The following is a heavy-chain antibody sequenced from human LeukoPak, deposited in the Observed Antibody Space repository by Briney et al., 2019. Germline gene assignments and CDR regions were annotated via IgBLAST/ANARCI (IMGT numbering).Heavy chain of an antibody. V-gene: IGHV3-23*01. CDR2: ISGSGGST. Sequence: GGSLRLSCAASGFTFSSYSMNWVRQAPGKGLEWVSAISGSGGSTYYADSVKGRFTISRDNSKNTLYLQMNSLRAEDTAVYYCAKLRVVVVVPAAIGYWGQGTLVTVSS. J-gene: IGHJ4*02. D-gene: IGHD2-2*01. CDR3: AKLRVVVVVPAAIGY. CDR1: GFTFSSYS.